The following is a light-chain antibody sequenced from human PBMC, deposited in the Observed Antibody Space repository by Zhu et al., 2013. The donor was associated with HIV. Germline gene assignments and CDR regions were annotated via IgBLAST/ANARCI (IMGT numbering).Light chain of an antibody. V-gene: IGKV1-5*01. Sequence: DIQMTQSPPTLSASVGDRVTITCRASDNISGWLAWYQRKPGEAPKVLIYEASHLENGVPSRFSGSGSGTEFTLSISSLQPEDFATYYCQQYYSYPLTFGGGTNGGDQT. CDR3: QQYYSYPLT. CDR1: DNISGW. CDR2: EAS. J-gene: IGKJ4*01.